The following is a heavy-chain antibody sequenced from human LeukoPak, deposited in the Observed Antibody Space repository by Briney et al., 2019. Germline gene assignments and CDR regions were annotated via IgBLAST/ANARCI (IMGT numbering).Heavy chain of an antibody. Sequence: GSLRLSCAASGFTFSSYGMNWVRQPPGKGLEWIGSIYYSGSTYYNPSLKSRVTISVDTSKNQFSLKLSSVTAADTAVYYCARDLPSAVGATNYFDYWGQGTLVTVSS. CDR2: IYYSGST. D-gene: IGHD1-26*01. CDR3: ARDLPSAVGATNYFDY. V-gene: IGHV4-39*07. J-gene: IGHJ4*02. CDR1: GFTFSSYG.